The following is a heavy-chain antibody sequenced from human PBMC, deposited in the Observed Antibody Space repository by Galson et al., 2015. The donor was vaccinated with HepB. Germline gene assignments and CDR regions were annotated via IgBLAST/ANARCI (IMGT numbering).Heavy chain of an antibody. CDR2: TYYRSKWSE. J-gene: IGHJ4*02. CDR1: GDSVSSNVAA. Sequence: CAISGDSVSSNVAAWNWFRQSPSGGLEWLGRTYYRSKWSEDYAVSVKSRITISTDTSKNQFSLHLTSVTPDDTAMYFCARDMTGDNRWSAGMDYWGQGTLVTVSS. D-gene: IGHD7-27*01. CDR3: ARDMTGDNRWSAGMDY. V-gene: IGHV6-1*01.